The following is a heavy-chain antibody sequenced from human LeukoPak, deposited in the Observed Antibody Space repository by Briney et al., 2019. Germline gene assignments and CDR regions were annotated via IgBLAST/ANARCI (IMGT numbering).Heavy chain of an antibody. CDR1: GFTFSNFW. Sequence: GGSLRLSCAASGFTFSNFWMNWVRQAPGKGLEWVANIKQDGSVKHYVDSVKGRFTISRDNAKNTLYLQMNSLRAEDTAVYYCARSNYYDSSGYYYYWGQGTLVTVSS. D-gene: IGHD3-22*01. CDR2: IKQDGSVK. V-gene: IGHV3-7*01. J-gene: IGHJ4*02. CDR3: ARSNYYDSSGYYYY.